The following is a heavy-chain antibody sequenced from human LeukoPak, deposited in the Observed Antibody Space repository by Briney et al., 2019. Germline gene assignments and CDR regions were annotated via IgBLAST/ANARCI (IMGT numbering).Heavy chain of an antibody. V-gene: IGHV3-30*02. CDR2: IWYGGSNK. J-gene: IGHJ6*03. CDR1: GFTFSSYG. D-gene: IGHD5-12*01. CDR3: AKGVATIPPYYYYMDV. Sequence: GGSLRLSCAASGFTFSSYGMHWVRQAPGKGLGWVAVIWYGGSNKYYADSVKGRFTISRDNSKNTLYLQMNSLRAEDTAVYYCAKGVATIPPYYYYMDVWGKGTTVTVSS.